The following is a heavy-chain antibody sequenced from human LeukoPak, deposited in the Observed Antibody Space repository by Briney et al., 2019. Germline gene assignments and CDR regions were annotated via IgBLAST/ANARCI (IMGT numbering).Heavy chain of an antibody. D-gene: IGHD6-6*01. CDR3: ARDHSSSCSDY. V-gene: IGHV3-21*01. CDR1: GFTFSSYS. J-gene: IGHJ4*02. CDR2: ISSSSSYI. Sequence: PGGSLRLSCAASGFTFSSYSMNWVRQAPGKGLELVSSISSSSSYIYYADSVKGRFTISRDNAKNSLYLQMNSLRAEDTAVYYCARDHSSSCSDYWGQGTLVTVSS.